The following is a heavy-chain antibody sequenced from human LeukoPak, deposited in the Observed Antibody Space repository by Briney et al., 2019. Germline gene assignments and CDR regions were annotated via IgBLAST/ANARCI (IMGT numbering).Heavy chain of an antibody. V-gene: IGHV4-39*07. CDR2: IYYSGST. Sequence: SETLSLTCTVSGGSISSSSYYWGWIRQPPGKGLEWIGSIYYSGSTYYNPSLKSRVTISLDTSRNQFSLKLSSVTAADTAVYYCARERAAYYYMDVWGKGTTVTVSS. CDR1: GGSISSSSYY. CDR3: ARERAAYYYMDV. J-gene: IGHJ6*03. D-gene: IGHD6-25*01.